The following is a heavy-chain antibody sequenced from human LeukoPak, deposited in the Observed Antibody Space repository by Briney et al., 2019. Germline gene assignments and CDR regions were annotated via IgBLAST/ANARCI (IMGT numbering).Heavy chain of an antibody. Sequence: PGGSLRLSCAASGFTFSNYAMSWVRQAPGKGLEWVSGISGSGVMTYYADSVKGRFTISRHNSKNTVYLQMSSLRVEDTAVYYCARIGDSALGGPFDYWGQGTLVTVSS. CDR3: ARIGDSALGGPFDY. V-gene: IGHV3-23*01. CDR2: ISGSGVMT. J-gene: IGHJ4*02. CDR1: GFTFSNYA. D-gene: IGHD2-15*01.